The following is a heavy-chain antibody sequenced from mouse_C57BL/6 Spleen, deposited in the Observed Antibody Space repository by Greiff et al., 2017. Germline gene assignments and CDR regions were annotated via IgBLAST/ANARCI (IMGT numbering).Heavy chain of an antibody. CDR1: GYTFTSYW. J-gene: IGHJ2*01. CDR2: IDPSDSYT. Sequence: QVQLQQPGAELVMPGASVKLSCKASGYTFTSYWMHWVKQRPGQGLEWIGEIDPSDSYTNYNQKFKGKSTLTVDESSSTASLQLSSLTSEDSAVYYCARKAGTYGDYFDYWCQGTTLTVSS. V-gene: IGHV1-69*01. CDR3: ARKAGTYGDYFDY. D-gene: IGHD4-1*01.